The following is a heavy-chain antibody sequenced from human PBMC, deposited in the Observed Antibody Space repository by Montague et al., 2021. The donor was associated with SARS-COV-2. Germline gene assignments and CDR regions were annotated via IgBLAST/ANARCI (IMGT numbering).Heavy chain of an antibody. D-gene: IGHD3-22*01. J-gene: IGHJ3*01. V-gene: IGHV4-39*02. CDR1: GGSITNNIDY. CDR2: IYYTGNT. CDR3: ARLKRYFDSSGSPSAFDF. Sequence: SETLSLTCTASGGSITNNIDYWAWIRQPPGKGLEWIGSIYYTGNTYYNPSLKSRVTISVVTSKNHFTLKLSSVTAAETAVYYCARLKRYFDSSGSPSAFDFWGQGTKVTVSS.